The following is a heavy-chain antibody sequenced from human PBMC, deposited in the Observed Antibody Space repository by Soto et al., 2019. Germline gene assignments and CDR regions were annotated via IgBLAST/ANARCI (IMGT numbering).Heavy chain of an antibody. J-gene: IGHJ4*02. V-gene: IGHV4-39*01. Sequence: SETLSLTCTVSGGSISSSSYYWGWIRHPPGKGLEWIGSIYYSGSTYYNPSLKSRVTISVDTSKNQFSLKLSSVTAADTAVYYCARHDVVVPAAIYFDYWGQGTLVTVSS. CDR1: GGSISSSSYY. CDR2: IYYSGST. CDR3: ARHDVVVPAAIYFDY. D-gene: IGHD2-2*01.